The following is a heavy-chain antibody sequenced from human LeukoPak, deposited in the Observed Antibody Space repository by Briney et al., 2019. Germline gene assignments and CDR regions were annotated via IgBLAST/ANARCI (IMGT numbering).Heavy chain of an antibody. D-gene: IGHD3-22*01. J-gene: IGHJ4*02. CDR3: AKDIAAPLWYYYDSSGLGGFDY. CDR2: ISYDGSNK. Sequence: QSGGSLRLSCAASGFTFSSYAMHWVRQAPGKGLEWVAVISYDGSNKYYADSVKGRFTISRDNSKNTLYLQMNSLRAEDTAVYYCAKDIAAPLWYYYDSSGLGGFDYWGQGTLVTVSS. V-gene: IGHV3-33*05. CDR1: GFTFSSYA.